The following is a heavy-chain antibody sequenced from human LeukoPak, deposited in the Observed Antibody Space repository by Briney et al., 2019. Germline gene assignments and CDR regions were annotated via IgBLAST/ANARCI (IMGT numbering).Heavy chain of an antibody. CDR2: IYYSGST. CDR1: GGSIRSSSYY. Sequence: SETLSLTCTLSGGSIRSSSYYWGWIRQPPGKGLEWIGSIYYSGSTYYNPSLKSRVTISVDTSKNQFSLKLSSVTAADTAVYYCAGEQWLGSVTFDYWGQGTLVTVS. J-gene: IGHJ4*02. CDR3: AGEQWLGSVTFDY. D-gene: IGHD6-19*01. V-gene: IGHV4-39*01.